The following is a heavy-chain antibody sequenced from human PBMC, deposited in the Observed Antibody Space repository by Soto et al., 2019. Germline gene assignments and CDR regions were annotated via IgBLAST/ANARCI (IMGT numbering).Heavy chain of an antibody. Sequence: GGSLSLSCAASGFTFSNAWMNWVRQAPGKGLEWVGRIKSKTDGGTTDYAAPVKGRFTISRDDSKNTLYLQMNSLKTEDTAVYYCTTDSAPHYDFWSGYYIDYFDYWGQGTLVTVSS. V-gene: IGHV3-15*07. J-gene: IGHJ4*02. CDR1: GFTFSNAW. CDR2: IKSKTDGGTT. D-gene: IGHD3-3*01. CDR3: TTDSAPHYDFWSGYYIDYFDY.